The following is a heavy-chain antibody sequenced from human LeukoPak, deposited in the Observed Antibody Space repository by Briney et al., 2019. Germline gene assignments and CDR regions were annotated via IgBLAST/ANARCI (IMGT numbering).Heavy chain of an antibody. CDR1: GFTFSSYG. D-gene: IGHD2-8*01. V-gene: IGHV3-33*01. CDR3: ARPCCTNGVCLYYFDY. Sequence: PGGSLRLSCAASGFTFSSYGMHWVRQAPGKGLEWVAVIWYDGSNKYYADSVKGRFTISRDNSKNTLYLQMNSLRAEDTAVYYCARPCCTNGVCLYYFDYWGQGTLVTVSS. CDR2: IWYDGSNK. J-gene: IGHJ4*02.